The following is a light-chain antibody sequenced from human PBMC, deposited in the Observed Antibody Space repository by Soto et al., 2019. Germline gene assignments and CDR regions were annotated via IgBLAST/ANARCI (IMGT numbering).Light chain of an antibody. J-gene: IGKJ5*01. CDR1: QSVSSSY. V-gene: IGKV3-20*01. CDR3: QQYGSSLLT. Sequence: IVLTQSPDTLSLSPGERATLSCRASQSVSSSYLAWHQQKPGQAPRLLIYGASSRATGIPDRFSGSGSGTDFTLTISRLEPEDFAAYYCQQYGSSLLTFGQGTRLEIK. CDR2: GAS.